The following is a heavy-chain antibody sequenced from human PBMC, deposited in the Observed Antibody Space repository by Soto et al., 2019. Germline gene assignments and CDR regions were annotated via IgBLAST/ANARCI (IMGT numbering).Heavy chain of an antibody. V-gene: IGHV4-4*02. J-gene: IGHJ5*02. CDR1: GGSISSSNW. Sequence: QVQLQESGPGLVKPSGTLSLTCAVSGGSISSSNWWSWVRQPPGKGLEWIGEIYHSGSTNYNPSLKSRVTISVDKSMNQFSLKLSSVTAADMAVYYCAREPYYDFWSGYYDWFDPWGQGTLVTVSS. CDR3: AREPYYDFWSGYYDWFDP. D-gene: IGHD3-3*01. CDR2: IYHSGST.